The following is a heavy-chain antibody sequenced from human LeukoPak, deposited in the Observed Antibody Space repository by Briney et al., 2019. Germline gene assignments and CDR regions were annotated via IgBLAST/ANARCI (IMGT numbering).Heavy chain of an antibody. D-gene: IGHD1-26*01. CDR1: GGSISSYY. V-gene: IGHV4-59*01. Sequence: SETLSLTCTVSGGSISSYYWSWIRQPPGKGLEWIGYFSYSGSTNYNPSLKSRVTISVDSSKNQFSLKLSPVTAADTAVYYCVRNGGSYSFDYWGQGTLVTVSS. CDR3: VRNGGSYSFDY. CDR2: FSYSGST. J-gene: IGHJ4*02.